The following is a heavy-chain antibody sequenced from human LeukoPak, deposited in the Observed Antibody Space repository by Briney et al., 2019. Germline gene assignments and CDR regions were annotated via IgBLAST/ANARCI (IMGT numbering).Heavy chain of an antibody. CDR1: GYTFTSYD. CDR2: MNPNSGNT. J-gene: IGHJ4*02. CDR3: ASYSGYAQ. Sequence: GASVKVSCKASGYTFTSYDVNWVRQATGQGLEWMGWMNPNSGNTGYARKFQGRVTITRDTSISTAYMELCSLTSEDTAVYYCASYSGYAQWGQGTLVTVSS. D-gene: IGHD5-12*01. V-gene: IGHV1-8*03.